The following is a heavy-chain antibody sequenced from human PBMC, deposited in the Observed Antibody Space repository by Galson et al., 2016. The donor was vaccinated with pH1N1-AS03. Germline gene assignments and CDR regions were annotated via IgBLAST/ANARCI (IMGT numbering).Heavy chain of an antibody. CDR3: ARMEKRWGDAYDI. CDR2: ISANNGDT. Sequence: SVKVSCKASDDTFNSHGISWVRQAPGQGLEWMGWISANNGDTNYAQKFQGRVTMTTDTSTRKTYMELRSLRSDDTAGYYCARMEKRWGDAYDIWGQGTMVTVSS. J-gene: IGHJ3*02. CDR1: DDTFNSHG. D-gene: IGHD1-1*01. V-gene: IGHV1-18*01.